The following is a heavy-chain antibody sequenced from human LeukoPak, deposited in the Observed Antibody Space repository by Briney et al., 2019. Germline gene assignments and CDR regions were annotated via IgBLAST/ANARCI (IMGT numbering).Heavy chain of an antibody. D-gene: IGHD3-22*01. CDR3: AKLGYDSSGYYPFPRSWFDP. Sequence: GGSMRLSCAASGFTFSSYAMSWVRQAPGKGLEWVSAISGSGGSTYYADSVKGRFTISRDNSKNTLYLQMNSLRAEDTAVYYCAKLGYDSSGYYPFPRSWFDPWGQGTLVTVSS. J-gene: IGHJ5*02. V-gene: IGHV3-23*01. CDR2: ISGSGGST. CDR1: GFTFSSYA.